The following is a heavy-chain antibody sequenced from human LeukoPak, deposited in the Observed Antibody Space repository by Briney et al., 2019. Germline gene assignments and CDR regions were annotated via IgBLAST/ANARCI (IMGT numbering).Heavy chain of an antibody. CDR1: GGTFSTYT. D-gene: IGHD2-21*02. Sequence: ASVKVSCKASGGTFSTYTISWVRQAPGQGLEWMGGIIPIFGTANYAQKFQGRVTITADESTSTAYMELSSVRSKDTAVYYCARVNCGGDCYSDRGAFDIWGQGTMVTVSS. J-gene: IGHJ3*02. V-gene: IGHV1-69*13. CDR2: IIPIFGTA. CDR3: ARVNCGGDCYSDRGAFDI.